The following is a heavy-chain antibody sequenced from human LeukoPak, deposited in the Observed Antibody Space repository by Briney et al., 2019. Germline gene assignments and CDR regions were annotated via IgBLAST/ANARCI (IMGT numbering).Heavy chain of an antibody. Sequence: GGSLRLSCAASGFTVSSNYMSWIRQAPGKGLEWVSVIYSGGSTYYADSVKGRFTISRDNSKNTLYLQMNSPRAEDTAVYYCARGLAAAGTFDYWGQGTLVTVSS. J-gene: IGHJ4*02. CDR3: ARGLAAAGTFDY. V-gene: IGHV3-66*01. CDR2: IYSGGST. CDR1: GFTVSSNY. D-gene: IGHD6-13*01.